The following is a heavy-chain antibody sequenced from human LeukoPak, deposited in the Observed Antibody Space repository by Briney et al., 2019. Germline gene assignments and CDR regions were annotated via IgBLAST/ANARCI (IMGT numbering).Heavy chain of an antibody. J-gene: IGHJ4*02. CDR2: INHSGST. Sequence: SETLSLTCAVYGGSFSGYYWIWIRQPPGKGLEWIGEINHSGSTNYNPSLKSRVTISVDTSKNQFSLKLSSVTAADTAVYYCARGPDSGYYYSEIWGQGTLVTVSS. CDR1: GGSFSGYY. D-gene: IGHD3-22*01. CDR3: ARGPDSGYYYSEI. V-gene: IGHV4-34*01.